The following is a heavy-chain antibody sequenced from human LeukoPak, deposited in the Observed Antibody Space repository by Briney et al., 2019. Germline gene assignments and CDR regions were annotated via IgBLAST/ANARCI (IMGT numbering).Heavy chain of an antibody. CDR1: GYTFTGYY. Sequence: ASVKVSCKASGYTFTGYYMHWVRQAPGQGLEWMGWINPNSGGTNYAQKFQGRVTMTRDTSISTAYMELSRLRSDDTAVYYCARGNSGSYYGYAFDIWGQGTMVTVSP. D-gene: IGHD1-26*01. CDR3: ARGNSGSYYGYAFDI. V-gene: IGHV1-2*02. CDR2: INPNSGGT. J-gene: IGHJ3*02.